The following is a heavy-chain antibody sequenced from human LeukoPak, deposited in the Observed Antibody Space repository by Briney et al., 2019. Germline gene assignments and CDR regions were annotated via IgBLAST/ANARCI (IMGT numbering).Heavy chain of an antibody. Sequence: SETLSLTCAVYGGSFSGYYWSWIRQPPGKGLEWIGEINHSGSTNYNPSLKSRVTISVDTSKNHFSLKLSSVTAADTAVYYCARDGDYDSPFDYWGQGTLVTVSS. CDR2: INHSGST. D-gene: IGHD3-22*01. J-gene: IGHJ4*02. V-gene: IGHV4-34*01. CDR1: GGSFSGYY. CDR3: ARDGDYDSPFDY.